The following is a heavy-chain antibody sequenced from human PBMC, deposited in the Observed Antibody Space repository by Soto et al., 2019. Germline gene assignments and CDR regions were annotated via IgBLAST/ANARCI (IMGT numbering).Heavy chain of an antibody. CDR1: GYTFTGYY. Sequence: ASVKVSCKASGYTFTGYYMHWVRQAPGQGLEWMGWINPNSGGTNYAQKFQGWVTMTRDTSISTAYMELSRLRSDDTAVYYCARDQGATVFEYYYYGMDVWGQGTTVTVSS. V-gene: IGHV1-2*04. CDR3: ARDQGATVFEYYYYGMDV. CDR2: INPNSGGT. D-gene: IGHD4-17*01. J-gene: IGHJ6*02.